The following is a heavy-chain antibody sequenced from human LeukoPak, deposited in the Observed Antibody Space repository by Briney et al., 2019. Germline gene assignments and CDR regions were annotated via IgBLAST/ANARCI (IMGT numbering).Heavy chain of an antibody. CDR3: AKGTEAYCSGAICYLFDY. D-gene: IGHD2-15*01. CDR2: ITGNGANT. V-gene: IGHV3-23*01. J-gene: IGHJ4*02. CDR1: GFTFSSYA. Sequence: GGSLRLSCAASGFTFSSYAMSWVRQAPGKRMEWVSVITGNGANTYYADSVKGRFTISRDNSKNTVYLQMNSLRAENTAVYYCAKGTEAYCSGAICYLFDYWGQGTLVTVSS.